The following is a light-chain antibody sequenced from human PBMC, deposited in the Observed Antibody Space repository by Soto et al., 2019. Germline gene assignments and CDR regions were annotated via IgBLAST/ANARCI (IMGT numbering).Light chain of an antibody. CDR1: SSDVGAYNY. CDR2: EVS. Sequence: HSALTQPASVSGSPGQPVAISCTGTSSDVGAYNYVSWYQQHPGKAPKLMIYEVSNRPSGVSNRFTGSKSGNTASLTISGLQAEDEADYYCSTYTCSSYVFGTGSKVTV. CDR3: STYTCSSYV. V-gene: IGLV2-14*01. J-gene: IGLJ1*01.